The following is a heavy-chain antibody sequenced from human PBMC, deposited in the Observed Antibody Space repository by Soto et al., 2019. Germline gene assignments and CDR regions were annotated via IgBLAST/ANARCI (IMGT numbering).Heavy chain of an antibody. J-gene: IGHJ4*02. D-gene: IGHD3-10*01. CDR3: ASSHMVRGVGFDY. Sequence: SETLSLTCTVSGDSVSSGSYYWSWIRQSPGKGLAWIGFFYYTGGTDYNPSLKSRLTISVDTSKNEFSLKLSSVTAADTAVYYCASSHMVRGVGFDYWGQGILVTDSS. V-gene: IGHV4-61*01. CDR1: GDSVSSGSYY. CDR2: FYYTGGT.